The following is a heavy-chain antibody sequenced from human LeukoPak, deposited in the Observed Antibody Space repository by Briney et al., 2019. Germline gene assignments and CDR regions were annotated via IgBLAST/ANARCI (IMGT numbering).Heavy chain of an antibody. J-gene: IGHJ3*02. CDR3: AKDVGRATDAFDI. CDR1: EFTVSSNY. V-gene: IGHV3-53*01. Sequence: GGSLRLSCAASEFTVSSNYMNWVRQAPGKGLEWVSVIYSGGSTYYADSVKGRFTISRDNSKNTLYLQMNSLRAEDTAVYYCAKDVGRATDAFDIWGQGTMVTVSS. CDR2: IYSGGST.